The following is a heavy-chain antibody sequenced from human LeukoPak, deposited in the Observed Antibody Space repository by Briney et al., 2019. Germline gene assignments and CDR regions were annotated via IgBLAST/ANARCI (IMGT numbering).Heavy chain of an antibody. J-gene: IGHJ6*03. CDR3: AKSRGNYYYYYMAV. D-gene: IGHD3-10*01. CDR2: ISGSGGGT. Sequence: PGGSLRLSCAASGFTFSSYAMTWVRLAPGKGLEWVSAISGSGGGTYYADSVKGRFTISRDNSENTLYLQMDSLRAEDTAVYYCAKSRGNYYYYYMAVWGKGTTVTVSS. V-gene: IGHV3-23*01. CDR1: GFTFSSYA.